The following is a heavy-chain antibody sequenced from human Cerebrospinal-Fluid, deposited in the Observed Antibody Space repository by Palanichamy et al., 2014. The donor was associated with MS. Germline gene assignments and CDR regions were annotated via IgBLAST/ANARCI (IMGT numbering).Heavy chain of an antibody. CDR1: GVTSNTYI. Sequence: QVQLVQSGAEVKKPGSSVKVSCKAAGVTSNTYIIAWVRQAPGQGLEWLGDIISIFTTANYAQRLQGRVTITADKSTSTAYMELSSLTFEDTAMYYCARCPSVTGTTRFFDIWGQGTMVTVSS. CDR2: IISIFTTA. CDR3: ARCPSVTGTTRFFDI. D-gene: IGHD1-7*01. J-gene: IGHJ3*02. V-gene: IGHV1-69*06.